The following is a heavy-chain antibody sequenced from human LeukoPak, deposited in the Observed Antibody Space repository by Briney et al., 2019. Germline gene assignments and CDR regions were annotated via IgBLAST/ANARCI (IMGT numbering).Heavy chain of an antibody. Sequence: GGSLRLSCAACSGFAMSWVRQAPGGGLEWVSAINGRGDDTYYPDSVKGRFTISRDNSSNTLYLQMNSLRAEDTAVYYCAKGHRSSSSFFDSWGQGILVTVSS. CDR2: INGRGDDT. V-gene: IGHV3-23*01. CDR1: SGFA. CDR3: AKGHRSSSSFFDS. D-gene: IGHD6-19*01. J-gene: IGHJ4*02.